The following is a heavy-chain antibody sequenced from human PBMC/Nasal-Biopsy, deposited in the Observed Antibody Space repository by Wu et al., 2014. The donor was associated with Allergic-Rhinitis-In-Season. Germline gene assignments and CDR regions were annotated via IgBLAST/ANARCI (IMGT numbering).Heavy chain of an antibody. J-gene: IGHJ4*02. V-gene: IGHV4-38-2*01. Sequence: WIASIYHTGRTYYSPSLYSRVTISIDTSKNQFSLSLKSVTAADTAVYYCARGYGYMSYYFDFWGQGTLVTVSS. CDR2: IYHTGRT. CDR3: ARGYGYMSYYFDF. D-gene: IGHD5-24*01.